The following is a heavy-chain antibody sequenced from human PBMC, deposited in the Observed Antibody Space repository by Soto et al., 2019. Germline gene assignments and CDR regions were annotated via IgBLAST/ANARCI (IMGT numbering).Heavy chain of an antibody. D-gene: IGHD2-21*02. J-gene: IGHJ5*02. Sequence: GGALRLSFSAPGFTLSSYSMSWGRQAPGKGLEWVSAISGSGGSTYYADSVKGRFTISRDNSKNTLYLQMNSLRAEDTAVYYCAKNPSDIGWFDPWGQGTLVTAPQ. CDR2: ISGSGGST. CDR3: AKNPSDIGWFDP. V-gene: IGHV3-23*01. CDR1: GFTLSSYS.